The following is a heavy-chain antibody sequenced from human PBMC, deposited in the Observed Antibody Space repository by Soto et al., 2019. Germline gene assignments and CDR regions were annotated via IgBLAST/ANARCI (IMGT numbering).Heavy chain of an antibody. CDR2: IIAIFGTA. Sequence: QVQLVQSGAEVKKPGSSVKVSCKASGGTFSSYAISWVRQAPGQGLEWMGGIIAIFGTANYAQKFQGRVTITADESTSTAYMELSSLRSEETAVYYCARDSFFYLDYQLSYYYYGMDVWGQGTTVTVSS. CDR1: GGTFSSYA. V-gene: IGHV1-69*01. D-gene: IGHD2-2*01. CDR3: ARDSFFYLDYQLSYYYYGMDV. J-gene: IGHJ6*02.